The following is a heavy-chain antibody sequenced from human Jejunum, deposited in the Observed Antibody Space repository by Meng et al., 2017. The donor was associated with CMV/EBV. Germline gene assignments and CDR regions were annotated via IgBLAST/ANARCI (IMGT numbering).Heavy chain of an antibody. CDR2: ISYSGST. V-gene: IGHV4-39*07. Sequence: SGRSISASSSYWGWVRQPPGKGLECIRHISYSGSTYYSPSLKRRVTISVDTSRNQFSLNLRSVTAADTAVYYCARRAAYGSGTYFDYWGQGTLVTVSS. CDR3: ARRAAYGSGTYFDY. CDR1: GRSISASSSY. J-gene: IGHJ4*02. D-gene: IGHD3-10*01.